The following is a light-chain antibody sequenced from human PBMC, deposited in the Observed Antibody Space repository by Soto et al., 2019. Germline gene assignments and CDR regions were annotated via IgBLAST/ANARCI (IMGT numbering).Light chain of an antibody. CDR1: ISNIGAGYD. J-gene: IGLJ2*01. V-gene: IGLV1-40*01. CDR2: GNS. Sequence: QSVLTQPPSVSGAPGQRVTISCTGSISNIGAGYDVHWYQQLPGTAPKLLIYGNSNRPSGVPDRFSGSKSGTSASLAITGLQAEDEADYYCQSYDRSLSGYVVFGGGTKLTVL. CDR3: QSYDRSLSGYVV.